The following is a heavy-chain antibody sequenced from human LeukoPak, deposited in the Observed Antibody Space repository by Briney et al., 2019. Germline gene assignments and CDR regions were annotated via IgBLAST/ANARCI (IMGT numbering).Heavy chain of an antibody. CDR2: INHSGST. V-gene: IGHV4-34*01. CDR3: ARARDIVVVVAAGPRPNWFDP. CDR1: GGSFSGYY. D-gene: IGHD2-15*01. Sequence: PSETLSLTCAVYGGSFSGYYWSWIRQPPGKGLEWIGEINHSGSTNYNPSLKSRVTISVDTSKNQFSLKLSSVTAADTAVYYCARARDIVVVVAAGPRPNWFDPWGQGTLVTVSS. J-gene: IGHJ5*02.